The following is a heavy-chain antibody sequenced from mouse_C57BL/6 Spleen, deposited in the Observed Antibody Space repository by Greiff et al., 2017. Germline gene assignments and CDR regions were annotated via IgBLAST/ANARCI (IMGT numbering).Heavy chain of an antibody. J-gene: IGHJ1*03. CDR1: GFTFSSYG. Sequence: EVKLMESGGDLVKPGGSLKLSCAASGFTFSSYGMSWVRQTPDKRLEWVATISRGGSYNYYPDSVKGRFTISRDNAKNTLYLQMSSLKSEDTAMYYCARHGTTVGARWYFDVWGTGTTVAVSS. V-gene: IGHV5-6*01. CDR2: ISRGGSYN. CDR3: ARHGTTVGARWYFDV. D-gene: IGHD1-1*01.